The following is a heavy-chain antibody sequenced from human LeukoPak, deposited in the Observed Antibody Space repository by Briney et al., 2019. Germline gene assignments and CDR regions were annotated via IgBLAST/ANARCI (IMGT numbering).Heavy chain of an antibody. J-gene: IGHJ4*02. CDR3: ARESLTEWLATKADY. V-gene: IGHV3-30*02. D-gene: IGHD6-19*01. CDR2: IRYDGSNK. Sequence: PGGSRRLSCAASGFTFSSYGMHWVRQAPGKGLEWVAFIRYDGSNKYYAASVKGRFTISRDNSRNSLYIQMNSLRTEGTAVYYCARESLTEWLATKADYWGQGTLVTVSS. CDR1: GFTFSSYG.